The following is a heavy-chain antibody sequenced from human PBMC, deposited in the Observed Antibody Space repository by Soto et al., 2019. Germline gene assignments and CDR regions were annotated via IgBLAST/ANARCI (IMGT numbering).Heavy chain of an antibody. Sequence: SETLSLTCTVSGGSISSYYWSWIRQPPGKGLEWIGYIYYSGSTNYNPSLKSRVTISVDTSKNQFSLKLSSVTAADTAVYYCAREYCSSTSCLFDYWGQGTLVTVSS. CDR2: IYYSGST. V-gene: IGHV4-59*01. CDR1: GGSISSYY. CDR3: AREYCSSTSCLFDY. D-gene: IGHD2-2*01. J-gene: IGHJ4*02.